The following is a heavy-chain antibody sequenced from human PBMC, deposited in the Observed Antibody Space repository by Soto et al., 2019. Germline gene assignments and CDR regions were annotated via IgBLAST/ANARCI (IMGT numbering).Heavy chain of an antibody. CDR2: IKQDGSEN. Sequence: EVQLVESGGGLVQTGGSLRLSCAASGFTFSNYWMTWVRQAPGKGLEWVANIKQDGSENYYVDSVKGRFTISRDNAKNSLYLHMNRLKADDTAVYYCARDVILRSFEWFPPVATIQDYWGQGTLVTVSS. D-gene: IGHD5-12*01. V-gene: IGHV3-7*01. CDR1: GFTFSNYW. CDR3: ARDVILRSFEWFPPVATIQDY. J-gene: IGHJ4*02.